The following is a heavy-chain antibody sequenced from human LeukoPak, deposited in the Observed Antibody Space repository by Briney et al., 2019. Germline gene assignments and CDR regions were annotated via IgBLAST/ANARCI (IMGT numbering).Heavy chain of an antibody. CDR1: GGSISSGGYY. J-gene: IGHJ5*02. V-gene: IGHV4-30-2*01. D-gene: IGHD2-2*01. CDR2: IYHSGST. CDR3: ARDGAGVVPAAIQFDP. Sequence: SETLSLTCTVSGGSISSGGYYWSWIRQPPGKGLEWIGYIYHSGSTYYNPSLKSRVTISVDRSKNQFSLKLSSVTAADTAVYYCARDGAGVVPAAIQFDPWGQGTLVTVSS.